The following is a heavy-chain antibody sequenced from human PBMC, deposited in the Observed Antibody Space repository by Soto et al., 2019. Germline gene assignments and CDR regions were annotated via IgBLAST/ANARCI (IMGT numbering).Heavy chain of an antibody. CDR2: IWYDGSNK. D-gene: IGHD5-18*01. J-gene: IGHJ6*02. Sequence: PGGSLRLSCAASGFTFSSYGMHWVRQAPGKGLEWVAVIWYDGSNKYYADSVKGRFTISRDNSKNTLYLQMNSLRAEDTAVFFCAREGGIQLWHPPPYGMDVWGQGTTVTVSS. CDR3: AREGGIQLWHPPPYGMDV. V-gene: IGHV3-33*01. CDR1: GFTFSSYG.